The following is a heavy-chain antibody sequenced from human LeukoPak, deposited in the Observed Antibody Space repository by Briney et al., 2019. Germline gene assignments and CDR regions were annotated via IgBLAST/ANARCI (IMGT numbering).Heavy chain of an antibody. CDR3: ARLNNRNYDSSGYSDY. D-gene: IGHD3-22*01. J-gene: IGHJ4*02. V-gene: IGHV3-23*01. CDR2: ISGSGGST. Sequence: GGSLRLSCAASGFTFSSYEMNWVRQAPGKGLEWVSAISGSGGSTYYADSVKGRFTISRDNSKNTLYLQMNSLRAEDTAVYYCARLNNRNYDSSGYSDYWGQGTLVTVSS. CDR1: GFTFSSYE.